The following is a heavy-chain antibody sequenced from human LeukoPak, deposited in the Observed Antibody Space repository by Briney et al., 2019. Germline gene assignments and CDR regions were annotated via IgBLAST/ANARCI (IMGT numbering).Heavy chain of an antibody. Sequence: PGGSLRLSCAASGFTFSYYGMHWVRQAPGKGLEWVAFIRYDGSNKYYADSVKGRFTISRDNSKNTLYLQVNSLRAEDTAVYYCAKDQRDYSGSGSDYWGQGTLVTVSS. CDR2: IRYDGSNK. CDR3: AKDQRDYSGSGSDY. J-gene: IGHJ4*02. V-gene: IGHV3-30*02. CDR1: GFTFSYYG. D-gene: IGHD3-10*01.